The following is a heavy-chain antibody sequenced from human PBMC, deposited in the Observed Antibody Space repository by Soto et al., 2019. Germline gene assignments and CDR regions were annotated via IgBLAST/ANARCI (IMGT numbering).Heavy chain of an antibody. D-gene: IGHD3-22*01. CDR1: GGSFSGYY. Sequence: QVQLQQWGAGLLKPSETLSLTCAVYGGSFSGYYWSWIHQPPGKGLEWIGEINHSGSTNYNPSLKSRVTISVDTSKNQFSLKLSSVTAADTAVYYCAKGRMYYYDSSGYYKFTPFDYWGQGTLVTVSS. J-gene: IGHJ4*02. V-gene: IGHV4-34*01. CDR2: INHSGST. CDR3: AKGRMYYYDSSGYYKFTPFDY.